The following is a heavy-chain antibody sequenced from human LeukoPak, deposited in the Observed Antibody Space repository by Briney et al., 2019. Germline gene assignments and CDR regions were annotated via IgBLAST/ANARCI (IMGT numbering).Heavy chain of an antibody. V-gene: IGHV3-30-3*01. CDR1: GFTFSSYA. CDR3: ERETLPSHLGDYLSGMDV. J-gene: IGHJ6*02. CDR2: ISYDGSNK. Sequence: GRSLRLSCAASGFTFSSYAMHWVRQAPGKGLEWVAVISYDGSNKYYADSVKGRFTISRDNSNNTLYLKINSLRAEDTAVYYGERETLPSHLGDYLSGMDVWGRGTTVTVSS. D-gene: IGHD4-17*01.